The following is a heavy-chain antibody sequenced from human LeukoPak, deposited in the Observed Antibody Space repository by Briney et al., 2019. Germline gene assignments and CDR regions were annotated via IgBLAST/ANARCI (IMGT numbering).Heavy chain of an antibody. J-gene: IGHJ4*02. Sequence: PSETLSLTCTVSGGSISSYYWSWIRQPPGKGLEWIGYIYYSGSTNYNPSLKSRVTISVDTSKNQFSLKLSSVTAADTAVYYCASGQYDSSGASFDYWGQGTLVTVSS. D-gene: IGHD3-22*01. CDR1: GGSISSYY. CDR2: IYYSGST. V-gene: IGHV4-59*01. CDR3: ASGQYDSSGASFDY.